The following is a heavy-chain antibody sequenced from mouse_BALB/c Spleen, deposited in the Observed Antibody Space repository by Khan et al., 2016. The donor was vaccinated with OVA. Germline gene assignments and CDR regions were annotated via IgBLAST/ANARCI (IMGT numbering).Heavy chain of an antibody. Sequence: VKLLESGPGLVAPSQSLSITCTVSGFSLSRYNIHWVRQPPGKGLEWLGMIWGGGGTDYNSTLKSRLSISKDNSKSQVFLKMNSLQTDDTAMYYCARAYYRDDGYYAMDYWGQGTSVTVSS. J-gene: IGHJ4*01. CDR3: ARAYYRDDGYYAMDY. V-gene: IGHV2-6-4*01. D-gene: IGHD2-14*01. CDR2: IWGGGGT. CDR1: GFSLSRYN.